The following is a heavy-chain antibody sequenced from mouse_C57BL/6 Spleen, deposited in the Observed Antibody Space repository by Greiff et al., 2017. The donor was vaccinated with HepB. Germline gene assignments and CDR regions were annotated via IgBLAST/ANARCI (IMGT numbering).Heavy chain of an antibody. D-gene: IGHD1-1*01. CDR1: GYTFTSYW. V-gene: IGHV1-72*01. J-gene: IGHJ1*03. CDR3: ARERGDYYGKRYFDV. CDR2: IDPNSGGT. Sequence: VQLQQSGAELVKPGASVKLSCKASGYTFTSYWMHWVKQRPGRGLEWIGRIDPNSGGTKYNEKFKSKATLTVDKPSSTAYMQLSSLTSEDSAVYYCARERGDYYGKRYFDVWGTGTTVTVSS.